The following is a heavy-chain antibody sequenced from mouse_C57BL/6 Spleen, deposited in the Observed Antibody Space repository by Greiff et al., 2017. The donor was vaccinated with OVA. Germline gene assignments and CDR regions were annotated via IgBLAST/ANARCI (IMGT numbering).Heavy chain of an antibody. D-gene: IGHD2-3*01. CDR3: ARWIRYEGNAYYYSMDD. Sequence: QVQLQQSGPELVKPGASVKLSCKASGYTFTSYDINWVKQRPGQGLEWIGWIYPRDGSTKYNEKFKGKATLTVDTSSSTAYMELHSLTSEDSAVYFCARWIRYEGNAYYYSMDDWGQGTTVTVSS. J-gene: IGHJ4*01. V-gene: IGHV1-85*01. CDR1: GYTFTSYD. CDR2: IYPRDGST.